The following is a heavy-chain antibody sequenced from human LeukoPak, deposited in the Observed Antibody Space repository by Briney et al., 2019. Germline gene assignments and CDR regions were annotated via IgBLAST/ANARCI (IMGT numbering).Heavy chain of an antibody. J-gene: IGHJ4*02. V-gene: IGHV4-39*01. Sequence: SETLSLTCTVSGGSISSSSYYWGWIRQPPGKGVEWIGSIYYSGSTYYNPSLKSRVTISVDTSKNQFSLQLSSVTAADTAVCYCARLRGGSSEDFDYWGQGTLVTVSS. CDR1: GGSISSSSYY. D-gene: IGHD6-6*01. CDR2: IYYSGST. CDR3: ARLRGGSSEDFDY.